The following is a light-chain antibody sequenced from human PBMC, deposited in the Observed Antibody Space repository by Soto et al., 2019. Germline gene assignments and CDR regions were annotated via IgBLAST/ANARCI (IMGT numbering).Light chain of an antibody. CDR2: DVS. CDR1: SSDVGGYNY. J-gene: IGLJ1*01. CDR3: SSYTSSSTLGYV. V-gene: IGLV2-14*01. Sequence: QSVLTQPASVSGSPGQSITISCTGTSSDVGGYNYVSWYQQHPGKAPKLMIYDVSNRPSGVSNRFSGSKSGNAASLTISGLQAEDEADYYCSSYTSSSTLGYVFGTGTKVTAL.